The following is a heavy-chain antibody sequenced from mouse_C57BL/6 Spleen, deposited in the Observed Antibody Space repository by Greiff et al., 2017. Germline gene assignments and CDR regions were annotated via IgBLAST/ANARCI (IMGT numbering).Heavy chain of an antibody. CDR2: IYPGDGDT. CDR3: AREGGNYYGSSPSWFAY. D-gene: IGHD1-1*01. J-gene: IGHJ3*01. CDR1: GYAFSSSW. V-gene: IGHV1-82*01. Sequence: QVQLKESGPELVKPGASVKISCKASGYAFSSSWMNWVKQRPGKGLEWIGRIYPGDGDTNYNGKFQGKATLTADKSSSTAYMQLSSLTSEDSAVYFCAREGGNYYGSSPSWFAYWGPGTLVTVSA.